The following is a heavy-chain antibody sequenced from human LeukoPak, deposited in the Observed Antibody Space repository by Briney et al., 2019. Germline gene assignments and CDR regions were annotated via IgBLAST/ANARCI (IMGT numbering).Heavy chain of an antibody. Sequence: PGGSLRLSCAASGITFSGHALHWVRQAPGKGQEWVAVISDDGGDTHNADSVKGRLTISRDNSKDTLFLQMNSLRVEDTAVYYCARDFGSPAVYYMDVWGKGTTVTVSS. CDR1: GITFSGHA. J-gene: IGHJ6*03. D-gene: IGHD3-10*01. CDR2: ISDDGGDT. CDR3: ARDFGSPAVYYMDV. V-gene: IGHV3-30*04.